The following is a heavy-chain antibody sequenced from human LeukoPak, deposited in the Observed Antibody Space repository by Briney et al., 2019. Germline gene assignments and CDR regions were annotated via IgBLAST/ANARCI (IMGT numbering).Heavy chain of an antibody. J-gene: IGHJ6*03. CDR2: IYYSGST. CDR3: ARGPGAGTLYYYYYMDV. Sequence: SETLSLTCTVSGGSINNYYWSWIRQPPGKGLEWIGYIYYSGSTNYNPSLKSRVTISVDTSKNQFSLKLSSVTAADTAVYYCARGPGAGTLYYYYYMDVWGKGTTVTVSS. CDR1: GGSINNYY. V-gene: IGHV4-59*01. D-gene: IGHD1-7*01.